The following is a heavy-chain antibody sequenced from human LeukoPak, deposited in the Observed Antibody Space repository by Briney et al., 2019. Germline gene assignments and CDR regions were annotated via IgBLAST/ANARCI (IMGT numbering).Heavy chain of an antibody. CDR1: GFTFSSYG. D-gene: IGHD3-10*01. V-gene: IGHV3-15*01. CDR3: TTGYYYGSGSYLGDY. J-gene: IGHJ4*02. CDR2: IKSKTDGGTT. Sequence: GGSLRLSCAASGFTFSSYGLSWVRQAPGKGLEWVGRIKSKTDGGTTDYAAPVKGRFTISRDDSKNTLYLQMNSLKTEDTALYYCTTGYYYGSGSYLGDYWGQGTLVTVSS.